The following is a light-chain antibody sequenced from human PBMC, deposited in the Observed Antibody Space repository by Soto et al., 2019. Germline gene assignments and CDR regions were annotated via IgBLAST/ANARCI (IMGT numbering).Light chain of an antibody. J-gene: IGKJ4*01. CDR1: QSLLHSNGYNY. V-gene: IGKV2-28*01. CDR2: LTS. Sequence: DIVMTQSPLSLPVTPGEPASISCRSSQSLLHSNGYNYLDWYLQKPGQSPQLLIYLTSHRASGVXDXYSGSGSGTYFTLRISRVEAEDVGIYYCMQGRHTPLTFGGGTKVEIK. CDR3: MQGRHTPLT.